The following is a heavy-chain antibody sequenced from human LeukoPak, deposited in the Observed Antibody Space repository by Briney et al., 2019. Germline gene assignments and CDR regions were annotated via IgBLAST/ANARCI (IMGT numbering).Heavy chain of an antibody. V-gene: IGHV3-30*02. Sequence: GSLRLSCAASGFTFSSYGMHWVRQAPGKGLEWVAFIRYDGSNKYYADSVKGRFTISRDNSRNTLYLQMNSLRAEDTAVYYCAKEKPAYSSSWSYFDYWGQGTLVTVSS. CDR3: AKEKPAYSSSWSYFDY. J-gene: IGHJ4*02. CDR1: GFTFSSYG. CDR2: IRYDGSNK. D-gene: IGHD6-13*01.